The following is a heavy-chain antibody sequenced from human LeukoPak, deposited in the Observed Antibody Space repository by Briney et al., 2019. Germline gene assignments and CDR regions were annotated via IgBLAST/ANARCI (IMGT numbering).Heavy chain of an antibody. CDR2: ISYSGST. J-gene: IGHJ3*02. CDR3: ARGNYDSRGYSNAFDI. D-gene: IGHD3-22*01. V-gene: IGHV4-59*01. Sequence: PPETLSLTRTVSLGSLSSYHWSGIRQPPRRRLEWIGYISYSGSTNSNPSLKSRVTISVDTSKNQFSLKLSSVTAADTAVYYCARGNYDSRGYSNAFDIWGQGAMVTVSS. CDR1: LGSLSSYH.